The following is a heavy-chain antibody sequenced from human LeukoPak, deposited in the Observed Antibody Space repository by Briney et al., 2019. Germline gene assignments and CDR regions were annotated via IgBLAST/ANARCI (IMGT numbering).Heavy chain of an antibody. J-gene: IGHJ3*02. CDR1: GYSFTSYW. CDR3: ARRPIGAARRDAFDI. V-gene: IGHV5-51*01. CDR2: IYPGDSDT. Sequence: GESLKISCKGSGYSFTSYWIGWVRQMPGKGLEWMGIIYPGDSDTRYSPSFQGQVTISADKSISTAYLQWSSLKASDTAMYYCARRPIGAARRDAFDIWSQGTMVTVSS. D-gene: IGHD6-6*01.